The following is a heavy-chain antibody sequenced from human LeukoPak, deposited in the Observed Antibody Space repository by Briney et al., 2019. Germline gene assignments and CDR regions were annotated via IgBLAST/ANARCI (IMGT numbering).Heavy chain of an antibody. CDR1: GGSVSSTSYY. D-gene: IGHD6-13*01. J-gene: IGHJ3*02. CDR2: IYYSGST. Sequence: PSETLSLTCTVSGGSVSSTSYYWGWFRQPPGKGLEWIGYIYYSGSTNYNPSLKSRVTISVDTSKNQFSLKLSSVTAADAAVYYLARGRIAAPGWAFDIWGQGTMVTVSS. CDR3: ARGRIAAPGWAFDI. V-gene: IGHV4-61*01.